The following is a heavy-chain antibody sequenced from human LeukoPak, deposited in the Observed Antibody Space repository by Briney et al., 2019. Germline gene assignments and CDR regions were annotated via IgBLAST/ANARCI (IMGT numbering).Heavy chain of an antibody. V-gene: IGHV4-30-4*01. CDR1: GGSISSGDYY. CDR3: ARERTYYFDH. J-gene: IGHJ4*02. Sequence: SQTLSLTCTVSGGSISSGDYYWSWIRQPPGQGLEWIGYVYYRGSTYYNPFLKSRVIISVDTFKDQFSLKLSSMTAADTAVYYCARERTYYFDHWGQGTQVTLSS. CDR2: VYYRGST.